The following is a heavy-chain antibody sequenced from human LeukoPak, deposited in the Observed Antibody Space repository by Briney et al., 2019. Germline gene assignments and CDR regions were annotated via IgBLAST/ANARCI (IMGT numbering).Heavy chain of an antibody. CDR2: IYHSGST. J-gene: IGHJ4*02. CDR3: ARQVYNYGHLPYYFDY. D-gene: IGHD5-18*01. CDR1: GGSISSGANY. Sequence: SQTLSLTCTVSGGSISSGANYWSWIRQHPEKGLECIGYIYHSGSTYYNPSLKSRVTISVDTSENQFSLKLKSVTAADTAVYYCARQVYNYGHLPYYFDYWAREPWSPSPQ. V-gene: IGHV4-30-4*08.